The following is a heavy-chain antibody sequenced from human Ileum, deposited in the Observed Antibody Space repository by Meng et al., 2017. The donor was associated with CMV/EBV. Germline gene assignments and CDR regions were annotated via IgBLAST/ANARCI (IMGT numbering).Heavy chain of an antibody. CDR3: AKGSKDGYNGLFDY. J-gene: IGHJ4*02. D-gene: IGHD5-24*01. CDR1: GFTFTSHA. V-gene: IGHV3-23*01. Sequence: GESLKISCAASGFTFTSHAMSWVRQAPGKGLEWVSGFSRSGETTYYADSVRGRFTISRDNSKNTLYLQMNSLRAEDTALYYCAKGSKDGYNGLFDYWGQGALVTVSS. CDR2: FSRSGETT.